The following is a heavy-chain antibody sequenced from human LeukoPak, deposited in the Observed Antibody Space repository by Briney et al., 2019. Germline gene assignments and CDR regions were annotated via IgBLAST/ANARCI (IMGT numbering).Heavy chain of an antibody. CDR1: GFTFSSYT. D-gene: IGHD4-23*01. CDR2: IKQDGSEK. CDR3: ARDPQIYGGNSN. Sequence: GESLRLSCAASGFTFSSYTMNWVRPAPGKGLEWVANIKQDGSEKYYVDSVKGRFTISRDNAKHSLYLQMNSLRAEDTAVYYCARDPQIYGGNSNWGQGTLVTVSS. V-gene: IGHV3-7*01. J-gene: IGHJ4*02.